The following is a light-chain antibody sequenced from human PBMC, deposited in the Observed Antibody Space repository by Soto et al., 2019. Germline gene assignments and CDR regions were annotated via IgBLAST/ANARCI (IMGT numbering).Light chain of an antibody. Sequence: EILMTQSPAALSGSPGERATLSCRASQSVSSYLAWYQQKPGQAPRLLIYGPSTRATGIPARFSGSGSGTEFTLTISSLQSEDFAVYYCQQYNNWPRTFGQGTKVDIK. V-gene: IGKV3-15*01. CDR2: GPS. J-gene: IGKJ1*01. CDR1: QSVSSY. CDR3: QQYNNWPRT.